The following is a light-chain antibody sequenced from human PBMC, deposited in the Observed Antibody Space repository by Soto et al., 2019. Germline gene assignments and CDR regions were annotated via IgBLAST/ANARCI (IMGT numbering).Light chain of an antibody. CDR1: QGISSY. V-gene: IGKV1-8*01. J-gene: IGKJ2*01. Sequence: AIRMTQSPSSFSASTGDRVTITCRASQGISSYLAWYQQKPGKAPKLLIYAASTLQSGVPSRFSRSGSGTDFTLTISCLQSEDFATYYCQQYYSYPGYTFGQGTKLEIK. CDR2: AAS. CDR3: QQYYSYPGYT.